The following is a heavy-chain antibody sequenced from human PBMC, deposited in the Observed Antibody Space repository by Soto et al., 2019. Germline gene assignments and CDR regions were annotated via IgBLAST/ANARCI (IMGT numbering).Heavy chain of an antibody. CDR1: GYTFTTYY. CDR2: INPSGGTT. CDR3: ARRYCGGNCLYYYYGMDV. J-gene: IGHJ6*02. V-gene: IGHV1-46*01. D-gene: IGHD2-21*02. Sequence: QVQLVQSGAEVKKPGASVKVSCKASGYTFTTYYMHWVRQAPGQGLEWMGIINPSGGTTTYAQKFQGRVAMTRDTSTSTGYMELSSLRSEDTAVYYCARRYCGGNCLYYYYGMDVWGQGTTVTVSS.